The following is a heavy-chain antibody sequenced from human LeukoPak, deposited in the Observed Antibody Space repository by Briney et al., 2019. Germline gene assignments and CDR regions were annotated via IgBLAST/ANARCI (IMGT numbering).Heavy chain of an antibody. D-gene: IGHD6-19*01. J-gene: IGHJ4*02. Sequence: GGSLRLSCAASGFTFSSYAMSWVRQAPGKGLEWVSAISGSGGSTYYADSVKGRFTISRDNSKNTLYVQMNSLRGEDTAVYYCASSRNSAWHNFDYWGQGTLVIVSS. CDR2: ISGSGGST. CDR1: GFTFSSYA. CDR3: ASSRNSAWHNFDY. V-gene: IGHV3-23*01.